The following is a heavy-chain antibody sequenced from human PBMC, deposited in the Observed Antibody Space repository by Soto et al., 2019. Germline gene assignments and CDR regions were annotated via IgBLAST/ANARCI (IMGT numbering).Heavy chain of an antibody. V-gene: IGHV4-61*01. J-gene: IGHJ4*02. CDR3: ARDLYSYFTGFFDY. CDR1: GGSVSSGNYY. CDR2: IYYIGST. D-gene: IGHD5-18*01. Sequence: ETLSLTCTVSGGSVSSGNYYWSWIRQPPGKGLEWIGYIYYIGSTNYNPSLKSRVTISVDTSKNQFSLKLSSVTAADTAVYFCARDLYSYFTGFFDYWGQGTLVTVSS.